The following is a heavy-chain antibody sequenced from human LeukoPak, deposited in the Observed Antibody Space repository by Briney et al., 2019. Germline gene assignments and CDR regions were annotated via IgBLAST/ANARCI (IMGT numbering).Heavy chain of an antibody. J-gene: IGHJ4*02. V-gene: IGHV4-31*03. Sequence: PSQTLSLTCTVSGGSISSGGYYWSWIRQHPGKGLEWIGYIYYSGSTYYNPSLKSRVTISVDTSKSQFSLKLSSVTAADTAVYYCARVQLQDYYGSGSYDYDYWGQGTLVTVSS. D-gene: IGHD3-10*01. CDR2: IYYSGST. CDR1: GGSISSGGYY. CDR3: ARVQLQDYYGSGSYDYDY.